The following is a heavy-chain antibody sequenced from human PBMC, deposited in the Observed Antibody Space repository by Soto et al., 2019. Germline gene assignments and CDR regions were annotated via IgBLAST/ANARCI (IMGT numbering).Heavy chain of an antibody. CDR3: ARRNSGNYRAFDI. CDR2: INAGSSST. D-gene: IGHD1-26*01. V-gene: IGHV3-23*01. Sequence: GGSLRLSCAASGFPLSSYSMHWVRQAPGKGLEWVSGINAGSSSTPYADSVKGRFTISRDNSKNTLYLQMNSLRAEDTAIYYCARRNSGNYRAFDIWGQGAMVTVSS. CDR1: GFPLSSYS. J-gene: IGHJ3*02.